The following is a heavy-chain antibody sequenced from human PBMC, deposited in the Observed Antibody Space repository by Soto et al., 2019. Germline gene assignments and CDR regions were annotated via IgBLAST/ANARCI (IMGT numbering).Heavy chain of an antibody. CDR1: GGSISSGGYY. D-gene: IGHD2-8*01. Sequence: QVQLQESGPGLVKPSETLSFTCNVSGGSISSGGYYWSWIRQLPGKGLEWIGYIYHRGGTYYNPALKRRINISVDTSKNQFSLKMTSVTAADTAVYFCARAPGRMMNALRYYYGLDGWGQGTTVTVSS. CDR3: ARAPGRMMNALRYYYGLDG. V-gene: IGHV4-31*02. J-gene: IGHJ6*02. CDR2: IYHRGGT.